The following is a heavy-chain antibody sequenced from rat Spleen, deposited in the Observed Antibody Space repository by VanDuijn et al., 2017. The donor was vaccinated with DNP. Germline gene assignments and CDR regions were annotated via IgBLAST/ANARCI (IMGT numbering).Heavy chain of an antibody. J-gene: IGHJ3*01. D-gene: IGHD1-4*01. Sequence: EVQLVESGGGLVQPGRSLKLSCVASGFSFSDYNMAWVRQAPKKGLEWVATIIYDGSRTYYRDSVKGRFTISRDNPKSTLCLQMDSLRSEDTATYYCATSPGPNWFAYWGQGTLVTVSS. CDR2: IIYDGSRT. CDR3: ATSPGPNWFAY. V-gene: IGHV5S10*01. CDR1: GFSFSDYN.